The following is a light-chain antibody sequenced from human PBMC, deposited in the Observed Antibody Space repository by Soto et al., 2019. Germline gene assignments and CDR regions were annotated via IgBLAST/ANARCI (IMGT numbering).Light chain of an antibody. CDR1: QSVRSNF. CDR3: QQYGTSPQLT. CDR2: AAS. J-gene: IGKJ4*01. V-gene: IGKV3-20*01. Sequence: EIVLTQSPRTLSLSPGERATLSSRTSQSVRSNFLAWYQQKPGQAPRLLIYAASSRATGIPDRFSGSGSGTDFTLTISRLEPEAFAVYYCQQYGTSPQLTFGGGTEVEIK.